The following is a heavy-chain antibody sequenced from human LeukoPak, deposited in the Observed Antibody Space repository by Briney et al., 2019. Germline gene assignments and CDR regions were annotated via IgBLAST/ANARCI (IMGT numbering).Heavy chain of an antibody. D-gene: IGHD4-11*01. J-gene: IGHJ4*02. Sequence: SETLFLTCTVSGYSISSGYYWGWIRQPPGKGLEWIGSIYHSGSTYYNPSLKSRVTISVDTSKNQFSLKLSSVTAADTAVYYCARRDYSNGGFDYWGQGTLVTVSS. CDR2: IYHSGST. V-gene: IGHV4-38-2*02. CDR3: ARRDYSNGGFDY. CDR1: GYSISSGYY.